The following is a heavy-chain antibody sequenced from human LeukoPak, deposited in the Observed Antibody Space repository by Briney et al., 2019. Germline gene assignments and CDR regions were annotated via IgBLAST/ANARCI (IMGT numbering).Heavy chain of an antibody. CDR3: AKAWLEQGGMFDY. J-gene: IGHJ4*02. D-gene: IGHD1/OR15-1a*01. V-gene: IGHV3-23*01. CDR2: LGGSGGSK. Sequence: GGSLTLPCAASGFTFSNYAVSWVRKAPGGGLERVSLLGGSGGSKYYADSVKGRFTISRDNSKNTLYLQMNSLRAEDTAVYYCAKAWLEQGGMFDYWGQGTPVTVSS. CDR1: GFTFSNYA.